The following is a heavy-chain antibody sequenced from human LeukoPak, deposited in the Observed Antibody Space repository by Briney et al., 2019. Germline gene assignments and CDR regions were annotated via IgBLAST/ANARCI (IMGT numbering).Heavy chain of an antibody. CDR3: ARTYYDFWSGYYYFGY. CDR2: INHSGST. J-gene: IGHJ4*02. V-gene: IGHV4-34*01. Sequence: PSETLSLTCAVYGGSFSGYYWNWIRQPPGKGLEWIGEINHSGSTNYNPSLKSRVTISVDTSKNQFSLKLSSVTAADTAVYYCARTYYDFWSGYYYFGYWGQGTLVTVSS. CDR1: GGSFSGYY. D-gene: IGHD3-3*01.